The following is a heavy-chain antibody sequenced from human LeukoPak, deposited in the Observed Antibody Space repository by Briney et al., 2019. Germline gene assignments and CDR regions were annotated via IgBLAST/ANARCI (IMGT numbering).Heavy chain of an antibody. V-gene: IGHV3-23*01. Sequence: PGGSLRLSCAVSGFTFSNFAMSWVRQAPGKGLEWVSTINNNAVSTYYADSVKGRFTISRDNSRSTLYLQMDSVRAEDTAVYYCVTKGGRVDFWGQGTLVSASS. CDR3: VTKGGRVDF. J-gene: IGHJ4*02. CDR2: INNNAVST. D-gene: IGHD3-16*01. CDR1: GFTFSNFA.